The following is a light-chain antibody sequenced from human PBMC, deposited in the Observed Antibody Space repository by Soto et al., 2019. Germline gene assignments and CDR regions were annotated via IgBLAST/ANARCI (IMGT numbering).Light chain of an antibody. V-gene: IGLV2-23*01. CDR1: SRDVGIYNL. CDR2: EDT. J-gene: IGLJ1*01. CDR3: CSYAGSSTYV. Sequence: QSALTQPASVSGSPGQSITISCTGTSRDVGIYNLVSWYQLHPGKVPKLIIYEDTKRPSGISSRFSGSESGITAFLTISGLQAEDEAEYYCCSYAGSSTYVFGTGTKVTVL.